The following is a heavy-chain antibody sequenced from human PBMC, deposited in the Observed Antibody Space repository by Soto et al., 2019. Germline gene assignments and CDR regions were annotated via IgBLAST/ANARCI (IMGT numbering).Heavy chain of an antibody. CDR3: ARVALVRAVIIDWFDP. J-gene: IGHJ5*02. CDR2: ISPYSGNT. V-gene: IGHV1-18*04. CDR1: GYTFTSYG. Sequence: ASVKVSCKASGYTFTSYGISWVRQAPGQGLEWMGWISPYSGNTNYAQKFQGRVTMTTDTSTSTAYMELRSLRSDDTAVYYCARVALVRAVIIDWFDPWGQGNLVTGSS. D-gene: IGHD3-10*01.